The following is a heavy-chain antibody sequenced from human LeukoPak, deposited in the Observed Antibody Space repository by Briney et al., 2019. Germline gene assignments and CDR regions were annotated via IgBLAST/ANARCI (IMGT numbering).Heavy chain of an antibody. V-gene: IGHV3-7*05. J-gene: IGHJ4*02. CDR3: AKYYCTSGVCFLFDY. D-gene: IGHD2-8*01. CDR2: IKPDGSEK. CDR1: GFTFSRYA. Sequence: PGGSLRLSCAASGFTFSRYAMHWVRQAPGKGLEWVAIIKPDGSEKYYVDSVKGRFTISRDNAENSLYLQMNSLRAEDTAVYYCAKYYCTSGVCFLFDYWGQGTLVTVSS.